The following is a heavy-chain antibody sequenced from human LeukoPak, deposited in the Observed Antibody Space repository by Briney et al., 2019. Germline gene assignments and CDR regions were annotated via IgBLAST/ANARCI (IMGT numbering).Heavy chain of an antibody. CDR1: GYTFTKYY. CDR2: INPSSGGT. Sequence: ASVKVSCKASGYTFTKYYMFWVRQAPGQGLEWMGRINPSSGGTDYAQKFQGRVTMTRDTSISTAYMELSRLRSDDTAMYYCARGYCSGGSCYSVENWFDRWGQGTLVTVSS. V-gene: IGHV1-2*06. D-gene: IGHD2-15*01. J-gene: IGHJ5*02. CDR3: ARGYCSGGSCYSVENWFDR.